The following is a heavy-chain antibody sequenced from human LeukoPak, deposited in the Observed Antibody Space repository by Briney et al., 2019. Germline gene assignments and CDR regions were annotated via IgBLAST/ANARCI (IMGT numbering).Heavy chain of an antibody. J-gene: IGHJ4*02. CDR2: IYTSGST. CDR1: GGSISSYY. V-gene: IGHV4-4*07. D-gene: IGHD3-10*01. Sequence: PSETLSLTCTVSGGSISSYYWSWIRQPVGKGLEWIGRIYTSGSTNYNPSLKSRVTMSVDTSKNQFSLKLSSVTAADTAVYYCARAPPYGSGSYPFDYWGQGTLVTVSS. CDR3: ARAPPYGSGSYPFDY.